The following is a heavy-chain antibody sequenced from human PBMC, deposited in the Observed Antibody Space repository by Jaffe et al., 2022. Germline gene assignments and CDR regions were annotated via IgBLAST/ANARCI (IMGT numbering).Heavy chain of an antibody. D-gene: IGHD3-16*01. CDR2: INSDGSST. Sequence: EVQLVESGGGLVQPGGSLRLSCAASGFTFSSHWIHWVRQAPGKGLVWVSRINSDGSSTKYADSVKGRFTISRDNAKDTLYLQMNSLTAEDTAVYYCARARLGYFDYWGQGTLVTVSS. V-gene: IGHV3-74*03. J-gene: IGHJ4*02. CDR3: ARARLGYFDY. CDR1: GFTFSSHW.